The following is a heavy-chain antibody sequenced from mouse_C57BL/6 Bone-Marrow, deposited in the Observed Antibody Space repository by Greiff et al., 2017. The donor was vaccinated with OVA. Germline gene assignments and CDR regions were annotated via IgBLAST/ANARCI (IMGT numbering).Heavy chain of an antibody. CDR1: GYTFTSYW. CDR3: ARDEGTTVGYSMDY. CDR2: IYPGSGSP. J-gene: IGHJ4*01. Sequence: QVQLQQPGAELVKPGASVKMSCKASGYTFTSYWITWVKQRPGQGLEWIGDIYPGSGSPNYNEKFKSKATLTVDTSSSTAYMQLSSLTSEDSAVYYCARDEGTTVGYSMDYWGQGTSVTVSS. D-gene: IGHD1-1*01. V-gene: IGHV1-55*01.